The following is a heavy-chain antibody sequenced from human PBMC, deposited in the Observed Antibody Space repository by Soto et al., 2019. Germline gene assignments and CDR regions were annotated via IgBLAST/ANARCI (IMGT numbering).Heavy chain of an antibody. CDR2: ISSSSSYT. D-gene: IGHD3-22*01. V-gene: IGHV3-11*06. CDR1: GFTFSDYY. J-gene: IGHJ5*02. CDR3: ARVHRNYYDSSCYPAPGWLAP. Sequence: PGGSLRLSCASSGFTFSDYYMSWIRQAPGKGLEWVSYISSSSSYTNYADSVKGRFTISRDNAKNSLYLQMNSLRAEDTAVYYCARVHRNYYDSSCYPAPGWLAPSGQGTPVTGSA.